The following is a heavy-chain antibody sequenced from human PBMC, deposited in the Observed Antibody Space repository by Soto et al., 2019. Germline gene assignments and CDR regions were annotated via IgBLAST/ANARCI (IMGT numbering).Heavy chain of an antibody. J-gene: IGHJ4*02. D-gene: IGHD3-22*01. CDR3: ARADYYDEGIDY. CDR1: GFTFSSYA. V-gene: IGHV3-30-3*01. Sequence: QVQLVESGGGVVQPGRSLRLSCAASGFTFSSYAMHWVRQAPGKGLEWVAVISYDGSNKYYADSVKGRFTISRDKSKNTLYLQMNNLRVEDTAVYYCARADYYDEGIDYWGQGTLVTVSS. CDR2: ISYDGSNK.